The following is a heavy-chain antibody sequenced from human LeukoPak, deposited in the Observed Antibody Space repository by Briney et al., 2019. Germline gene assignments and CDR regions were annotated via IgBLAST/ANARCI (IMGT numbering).Heavy chain of an antibody. CDR3: AKVPRNCSGGSCYLLYGMDV. D-gene: IGHD2-15*01. J-gene: IGHJ6*02. Sequence: GGSLRLSCAASGFTFSSYAMSWVRQAPGKGLEWVSAISGSGGSTYYADSVKGRFTISRDNSKNTLYLQMNSLRAEDTAVYYCAKVPRNCSGGSCYLLYGMDVWGQGTTVTVSS. CDR1: GFTFSSYA. V-gene: IGHV3-23*01. CDR2: ISGSGGST.